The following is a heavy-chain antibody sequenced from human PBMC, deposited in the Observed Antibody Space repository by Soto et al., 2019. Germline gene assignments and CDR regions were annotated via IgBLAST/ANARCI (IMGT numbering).Heavy chain of an antibody. D-gene: IGHD6-13*01. J-gene: IGHJ4*02. CDR1: GGTFSSYT. CDR2: IIPILGIA. Sequence: QVQLVQSGAEVKKHGSSVKVSCKASGGTFSSYTISWVRQAPGQGLEWMGRIIPILGIANYAQKFQGRVTITADKSTSTAYMELSSLRSEDTAVYYCARRAGYSSRWGDYWGQGTLVTVSS. V-gene: IGHV1-69*02. CDR3: ARRAGYSSRWGDY.